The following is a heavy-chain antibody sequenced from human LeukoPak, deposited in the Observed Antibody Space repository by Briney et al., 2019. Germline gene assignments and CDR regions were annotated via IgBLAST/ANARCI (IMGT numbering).Heavy chain of an antibody. J-gene: IGHJ4*02. CDR2: ISNDGGGT. D-gene: IGHD1-1*01. CDR3: AKAGIGADGAGFLCEY. V-gene: IGHV3-23*01. Sequence: GGSLRLSCAASGFIFNNYGLIWVRPAPGKGLEWVSAISNDGGGTNYADFVKGRFTISRDNSKNTLFLQMNSLRAEDTGIYYCAKAGIGADGAGFLCEYWGQGTLVTVSS. CDR1: GFIFNNYG.